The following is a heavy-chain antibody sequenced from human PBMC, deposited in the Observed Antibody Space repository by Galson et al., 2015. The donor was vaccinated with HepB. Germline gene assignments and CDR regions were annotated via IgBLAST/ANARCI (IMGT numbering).Heavy chain of an antibody. CDR3: ARAYGDYAVGYYYYYMDV. CDR2: IKQDGSEK. Sequence: SLRLSCAASGFTFSSYWMSWVRQAPGKGLEWVANIKQDGSEKYYVDSVKGRFTISRDNAKNSLYLQMNSLRAEDTAVYYCARAYGDYAVGYYYYYMDVWGKGTTVTVAS. D-gene: IGHD4-17*01. CDR1: GFTFSSYW. J-gene: IGHJ6*03. V-gene: IGHV3-7*01.